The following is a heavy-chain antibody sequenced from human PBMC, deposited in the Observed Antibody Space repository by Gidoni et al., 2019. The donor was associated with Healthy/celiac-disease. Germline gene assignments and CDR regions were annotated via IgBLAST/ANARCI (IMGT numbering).Heavy chain of an antibody. D-gene: IGHD3-3*01. CDR1: GFTFSRYA. CDR3: AKTALWDYDFWSGYYVGWFDP. Sequence: EVQLLESGGGLVQPGGSLRLSCAASGFTFSRYAMSWVRQAPGKGLEWVSAISGSGGSTYYADSVKGRFTISRENSKKTLYLQMNSLRAEDTAVYYCAKTALWDYDFWSGYYVGWFDPWGQGTLVTVSS. J-gene: IGHJ5*02. V-gene: IGHV3-23*01. CDR2: ISGSGGST.